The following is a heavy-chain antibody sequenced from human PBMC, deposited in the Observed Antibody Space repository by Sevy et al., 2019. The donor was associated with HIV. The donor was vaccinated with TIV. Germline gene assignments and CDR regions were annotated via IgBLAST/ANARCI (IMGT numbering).Heavy chain of an antibody. Sequence: GGSLRLSCAPSGFTFSSYAMHWVRQAPGKGLEWVAVISYDGSNKYYADSVKGRFTISRDNSKNTLFLQMNSLRAEDAAVYYCARETLPYTSGWYEYFDYWGQGTLVTVSS. CDR2: ISYDGSNK. J-gene: IGHJ4*02. D-gene: IGHD6-19*01. CDR1: GFTFSSYA. V-gene: IGHV3-30-3*01. CDR3: ARETLPYTSGWYEYFDY.